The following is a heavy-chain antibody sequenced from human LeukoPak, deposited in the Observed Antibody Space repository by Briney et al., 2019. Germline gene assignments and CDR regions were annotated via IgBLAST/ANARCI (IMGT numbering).Heavy chain of an antibody. J-gene: IGHJ4*02. V-gene: IGHV4-34*01. D-gene: IGHD3-10*01. CDR3: ARTRFGSERYTPRPFDY. Sequence: SETLSLTCAVYGGSFSGYYWSWIRQPPGKGLEWIGEINHSGSTNYNPSLKSRVTISVDTSKNQFSLKLSSVTAADTAVYYCARTRFGSERYTPRPFDYWGQGTLVTVSS. CDR2: INHSGST. CDR1: GGSFSGYY.